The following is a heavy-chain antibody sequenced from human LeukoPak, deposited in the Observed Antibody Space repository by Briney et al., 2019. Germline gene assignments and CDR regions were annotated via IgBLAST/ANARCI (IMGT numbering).Heavy chain of an antibody. V-gene: IGHV1-24*01. CDR1: GYTLTELS. CDR2: FDPEDGKT. J-gene: IGHJ6*02. Sequence: ASVKVSCKVSGYTLTELSMHWVRQAPGKGLEWMGGFDPEDGKTIYAQRFQGRVTMTEDTSTDTAYMELSSLRSEDTAVYYCATVGYCSSTGCSDYYGMDVWGQGTTVTVSS. D-gene: IGHD2-2*01. CDR3: ATVGYCSSTGCSDYYGMDV.